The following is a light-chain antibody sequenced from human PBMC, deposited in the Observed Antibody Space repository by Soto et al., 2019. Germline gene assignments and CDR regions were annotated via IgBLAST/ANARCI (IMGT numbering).Light chain of an antibody. CDR3: QQYGSSSFT. J-gene: IGKJ3*01. CDR2: GAS. CDR1: QNVSSSY. Sequence: EIVLTQSPGTLSLSPGERVTLSCRASQNVSSSYLAWYQQKPGQAPRLLIYGASSRATGIPDRFSGSGSGTDFTLTISRLEPEDFAVYYCQQYGSSSFTFGPGTKVDIK. V-gene: IGKV3-20*01.